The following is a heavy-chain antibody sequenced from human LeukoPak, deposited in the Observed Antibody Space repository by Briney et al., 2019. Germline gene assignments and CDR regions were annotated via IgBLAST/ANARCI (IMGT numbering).Heavy chain of an antibody. J-gene: IGHJ4*02. Sequence: LSETLSLTCAVSGGSISSGGYSWSWIRQPPGKGLEWIVYIYHSGSTYYTPSLKRRVTISVDRSKNQFSLKLSSVPAADTAVYYCASRARSSGYPFDYWGQGTLVTVSS. CDR3: ASRARSSGYPFDY. CDR2: IYHSGST. D-gene: IGHD3-22*01. CDR1: GGSISSGGYS. V-gene: IGHV4-30-2*01.